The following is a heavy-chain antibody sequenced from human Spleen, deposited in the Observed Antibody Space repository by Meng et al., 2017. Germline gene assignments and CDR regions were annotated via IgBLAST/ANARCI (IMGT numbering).Heavy chain of an antibody. CDR2: IRSSGSDI. Sequence: GESLKISCAASGFTFSSYEMNWVRQAPGKGLEWVSNIRSSGSDIYYADSVKGRFTISRDNAKNSLYLQMSSLRAEDTAVYYCAKVMDTTLLYYFDFWGQGTLVTVSS. CDR3: AKVMDTTLLYYFDF. CDR1: GFTFSSYE. V-gene: IGHV3-48*03. D-gene: IGHD5-18*01. J-gene: IGHJ4*02.